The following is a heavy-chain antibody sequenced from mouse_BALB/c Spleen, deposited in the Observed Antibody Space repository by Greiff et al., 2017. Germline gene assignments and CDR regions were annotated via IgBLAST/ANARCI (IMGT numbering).Heavy chain of an antibody. CDR1: GYTFTSYV. CDR3: ARSTVYYDYDAFAY. Sequence: VQLKQSGPELVKPGASVKMSCKASGYTFTSYVMHWVKQKPGQGLEWIGYINPYNDGTKYNEKFKGKATLTSDKSSSTAYMELSSLTSEDSAVYYCARSTVYYDYDAFAYWGQGTLVTVSA. J-gene: IGHJ3*01. CDR2: INPYNDGT. D-gene: IGHD2-4*01. V-gene: IGHV1-14*01.